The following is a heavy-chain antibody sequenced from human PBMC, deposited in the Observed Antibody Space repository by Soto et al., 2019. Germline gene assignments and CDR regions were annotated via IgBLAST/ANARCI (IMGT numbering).Heavy chain of an antibody. CDR2: IYWDDDK. D-gene: IGHD3-10*01. J-gene: IGHJ5*02. CDR1: GFSLSTTGVG. CDR3: AQSLGDYGLGRERASYFDP. V-gene: IGHV2-5*02. Sequence: QITLKESGPTLVRPTQTLTLTCTFSGFSLSTTGVGVGWIRQPPGKDMEWLALIYWDDDKRYSPSLKTRLTISKDTSKKEVILTMTNMHPVDTATYYCAQSLGDYGLGRERASYFDPGGQGTLVTVSS.